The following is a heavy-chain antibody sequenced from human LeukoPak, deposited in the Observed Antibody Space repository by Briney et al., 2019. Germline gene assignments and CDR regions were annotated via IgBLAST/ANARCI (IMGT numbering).Heavy chain of an antibody. CDR1: GGSIRNYY. V-gene: IGHV4-59*01. Sequence: PSETLSLTCTVSGGSIRNYYWSWIRQPPGKGLEWIGYIYYSGSTNYNPSLKSRVTISLDTSKNQFSLKLSSVTAADTAMYYCARVSRGNSVGGDYWGQGTLVTVSS. CDR3: ARVSRGNSVGGDY. J-gene: IGHJ4*02. CDR2: IYYSGST. D-gene: IGHD4-23*01.